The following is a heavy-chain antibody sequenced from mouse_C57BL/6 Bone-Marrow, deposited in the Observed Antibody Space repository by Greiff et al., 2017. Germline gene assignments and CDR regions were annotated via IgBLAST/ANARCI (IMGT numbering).Heavy chain of an antibody. J-gene: IGHJ2*01. V-gene: IGHV5-6*02. CDR1: GFTFSSYG. CDR2: ISSGGSYT. Sequence: EVMLVESGGDLVKPGGSLKLSCAASGFTFSSYGMSWVRQTPDKRLEWVATISSGGSYTYYPDSVKGRFTISRDNAKNTLYLQMSSLKSEYTAMYYCAIYPYYFDYWGQGTTLTVSS. CDR3: AIYPYYFDY.